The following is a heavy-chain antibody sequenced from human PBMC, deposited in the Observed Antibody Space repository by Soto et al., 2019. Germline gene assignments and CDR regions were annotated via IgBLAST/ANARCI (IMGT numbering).Heavy chain of an antibody. CDR3: ASSSGWYYFDY. V-gene: IGHV4-59*01. CDR2: VYYSGST. CDR1: GGSISSYY. Sequence: QVQLQESGPGLVKPSETLPLTCTVSGGSISSYYWSWIRQPPGKGLEWIAAVYYSGSTNYNPSLKSRVTISMGTAKHQCSLKMSSVTAADTAVYYCASSSGWYYFDYWGQGTLVIVSS. J-gene: IGHJ4*02. D-gene: IGHD6-19*01.